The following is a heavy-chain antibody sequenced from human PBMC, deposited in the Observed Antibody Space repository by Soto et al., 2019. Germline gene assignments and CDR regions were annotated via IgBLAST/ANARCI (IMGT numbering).Heavy chain of an antibody. J-gene: IGHJ6*02. CDR1: GGTFSSYA. CDR2: IVSIFGTA. Sequence: QVQLVQSGAEVKKPGSSVKVSCKASGGTFSSYAISWVRQAPGQGLEWMGGIVSIFGTANYAQRFQGRVTITADESTSTAYMELSSLRSEDTAVYYCARGEYNYGSGSYHISSFLLPNCYYYSGMDVWGQGTTVTVSS. V-gene: IGHV1-69*01. D-gene: IGHD3-10*01. CDR3: ARGEYNYGSGSYHISSFLLPNCYYYSGMDV.